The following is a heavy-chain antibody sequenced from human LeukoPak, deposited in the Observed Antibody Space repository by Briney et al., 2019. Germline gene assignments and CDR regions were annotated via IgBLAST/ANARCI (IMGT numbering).Heavy chain of an antibody. D-gene: IGHD5/OR15-5a*01. CDR2: ISGSGGST. V-gene: IGHV3-23*01. CDR1: GFTFSSYA. CDR3: ARDMDIASTDDDFDI. J-gene: IGHJ3*02. Sequence: GGSLRLSCAASGFTFSSYAMSWVRQAPGKGLEWVSAISGSGGSTYYADSVKGRFTISRDNSKNTLYLQMNSLRAEDTGVYYCARDMDIASTDDDFDIWGQGTMVTVSS.